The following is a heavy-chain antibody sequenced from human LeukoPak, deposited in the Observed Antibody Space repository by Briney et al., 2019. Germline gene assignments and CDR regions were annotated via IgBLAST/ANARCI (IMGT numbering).Heavy chain of an antibody. V-gene: IGHV4-4*02. CDR1: GGSISSSNW. CDR3: ARVPTYSSSWYPYYYYYMDV. J-gene: IGHJ6*03. Sequence: SETLSLTCAVSGGSISSSNWWSWVRQPPGKGLEWIGEIYHSGSTNYNPSLKSRVTISVDKSKNQFSLKLSSVTAADTAVYYCARVPTYSSSWYPYYYYYMDVWGKGTTVTVSS. CDR2: IYHSGST. D-gene: IGHD6-13*01.